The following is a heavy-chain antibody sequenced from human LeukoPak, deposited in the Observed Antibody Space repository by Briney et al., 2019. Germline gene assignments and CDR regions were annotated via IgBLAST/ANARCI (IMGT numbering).Heavy chain of an antibody. CDR1: GYTFTGYY. CDR2: INPNNGGT. CDR3: ARGARYEQLAADY. Sequence: GASVKVSCKASGYTFTGYYMHWVRQAPGQGLEWMGWINPNNGGTNYAQKFQGRVTMTRDTSISTAYMELSRLRSDDTAVYYCARGARYEQLAADYWGQGTLVTVSS. D-gene: IGHD6-6*01. V-gene: IGHV1-2*02. J-gene: IGHJ4*02.